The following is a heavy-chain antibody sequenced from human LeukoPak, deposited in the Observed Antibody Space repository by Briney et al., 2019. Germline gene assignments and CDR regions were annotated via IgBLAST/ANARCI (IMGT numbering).Heavy chain of an antibody. CDR2: IYSGGST. Sequence: GGSLRLSCAASGFTVSSNYMNWVRQAPGKGLEWVSVIYSGGSTYYADSVKGRFTISRDNPKNTLYLQMNSLRPEDTAVYYCARDQSGFLEWPFWGQGTLVTVSS. CDR1: GFTVSSNY. CDR3: ARDQSGFLEWPF. V-gene: IGHV3-66*02. D-gene: IGHD3-3*01. J-gene: IGHJ4*02.